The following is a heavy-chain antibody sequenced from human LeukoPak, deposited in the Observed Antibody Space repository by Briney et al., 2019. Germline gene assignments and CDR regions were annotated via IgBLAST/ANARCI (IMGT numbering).Heavy chain of an antibody. J-gene: IGHJ4*02. CDR3: ASFYQAYYFDY. CDR2: LYYSGST. V-gene: IGHV4-30-4*01. D-gene: IGHD2-21*01. CDR1: GGSISSGDYY. Sequence: LQTLSLTCTVSGGSISSGDYYWSWIRQPPGKGLEWIGYLYYSGSTYYNPSLKSRVTISVDTSKNQFCLKLSSVTAADTAVYYCASFYQAYYFDYWGQGTLVTVSS.